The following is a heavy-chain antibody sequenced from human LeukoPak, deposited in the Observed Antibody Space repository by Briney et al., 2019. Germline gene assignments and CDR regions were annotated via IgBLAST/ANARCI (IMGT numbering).Heavy chain of an antibody. D-gene: IGHD3-10*02. CDR1: GFTFSRSW. CDR2: INEDGSVS. CDR3: AELGITMIGGV. Sequence: PGGSLRLSCAVSGFTFSRSWMTWVRQAPGKGLEFVANINEDGSVSNHVGSVKGRFTISRDNAKNSLYLQMNSLRAEDTAVYYCAELGITMIGGVWGKGTTVTISS. V-gene: IGHV3-7*01. J-gene: IGHJ6*04.